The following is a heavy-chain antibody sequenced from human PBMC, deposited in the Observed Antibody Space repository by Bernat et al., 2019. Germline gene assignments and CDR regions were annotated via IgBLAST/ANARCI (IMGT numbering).Heavy chain of an antibody. V-gene: IGHV3-74*01. J-gene: IGHJ4*02. CDR3: ARGGGSYAGY. CDR1: GFTFSNHW. D-gene: IGHD1-26*01. Sequence: EVQLVESGGGLVQPGGSLRLSCAASGFTFSNHWMHWVRQAPGKGLVWVSRINTDGSTTSYADSVKVRFTISRDNAKNTLYLQMNSLRAEDTAVYYCARGGGSYAGYWGQGTLVTVSS. CDR2: INTDGSTT.